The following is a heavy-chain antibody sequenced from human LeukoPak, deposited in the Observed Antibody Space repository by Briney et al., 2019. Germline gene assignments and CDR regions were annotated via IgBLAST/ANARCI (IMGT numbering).Heavy chain of an antibody. J-gene: IGHJ4*02. CDR2: ISYDGSNK. V-gene: IGHV3-30*04. D-gene: IGHD3-22*01. CDR1: GFTFSNYA. Sequence: GGSLRLSCAASGFTFSNYAITWVRQAPGKGLEWVAVISYDGSNKYYADSVKGRFTISRDNSKNTLYLQMNSLRAEDTAVYYCATSRYYYDSSVYYPAGFGYWGQGTLVTVSS. CDR3: ATSRYYYDSSVYYPAGFGY.